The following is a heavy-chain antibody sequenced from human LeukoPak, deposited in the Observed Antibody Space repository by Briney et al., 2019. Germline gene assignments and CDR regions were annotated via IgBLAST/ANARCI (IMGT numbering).Heavy chain of an antibody. J-gene: IGHJ6*03. Sequence: GGSLRLSCAASGFTLSSYSMDWVRQAPGKGVQWVSSISSSSSYIYYADSVKGRFTISRDNAKKSLYLEMNSLRAEDTAVYYCARVPMIRGVVIDHMDVWGKGTTVTISS. CDR3: ARVPMIRGVVIDHMDV. D-gene: IGHD3-10*01. V-gene: IGHV3-21*01. CDR1: GFTLSSYS. CDR2: ISSSSSYI.